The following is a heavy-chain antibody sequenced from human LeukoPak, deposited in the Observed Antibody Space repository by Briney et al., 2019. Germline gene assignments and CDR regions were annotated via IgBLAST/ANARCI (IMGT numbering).Heavy chain of an antibody. V-gene: IGHV4-38-2*02. CDR2: IYHSGTT. J-gene: IGHJ4*02. CDR1: GYSISSGYY. CDR3: ARCWDY. Sequence: SETLSLTCTVSGYSISSGYYWGWIRQPPGKGLQWIGSIYHSGTTYYNPSLKSRVTISVDTSKNQFSLKLSSVTAADTAVYYCARCWDYWGQGTLVTVSS.